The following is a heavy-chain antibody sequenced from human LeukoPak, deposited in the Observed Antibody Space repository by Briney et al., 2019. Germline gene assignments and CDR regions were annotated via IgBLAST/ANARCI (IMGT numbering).Heavy chain of an antibody. J-gene: IGHJ4*02. D-gene: IGHD3-3*01. Sequence: SETLSLTCTVSGGSISSGGYYWSWIRQPPGKGLEWIGYIYHSGSTYYNPSLKSRVTISVDRSKNQFSLKLSSVTAADTAVYYCARGRFLEWLFVDYWGQGTLVTVSS. V-gene: IGHV4-30-2*01. CDR2: IYHSGST. CDR1: GGSISSGGYY. CDR3: ARGRFLEWLFVDY.